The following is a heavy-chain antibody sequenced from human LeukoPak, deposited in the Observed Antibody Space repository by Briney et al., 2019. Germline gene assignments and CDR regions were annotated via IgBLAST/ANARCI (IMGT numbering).Heavy chain of an antibody. D-gene: IGHD4-17*01. Sequence: GGSLRLSCAASGFTFSSYWMSWVRQVPGKGPEWVAKIKPDGSERYYVDSVKGRFIVSRDNAKNSLFLQMNSLRAEDTAMYYCAVGSNYGDSSFWGQGTLVTVSS. J-gene: IGHJ4*02. CDR2: IKPDGSER. CDR1: GFTFSSYW. CDR3: AVGSNYGDSSF. V-gene: IGHV3-7*01.